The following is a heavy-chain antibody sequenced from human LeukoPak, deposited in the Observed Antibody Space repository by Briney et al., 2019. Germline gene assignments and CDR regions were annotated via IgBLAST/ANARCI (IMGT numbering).Heavy chain of an antibody. CDR3: ARRYSSGWRLIPNYFDY. D-gene: IGHD6-19*01. Sequence: SETLSLTCAVYGGSFSGYYWSWIRQPPGKGLEWIGEINHSGSTNYNPSLKSRVTISVDTSKNQFSLKLSSVTAADTAVYYCARRYSSGWRLIPNYFDYWGQGTLVTVSS. CDR1: GGSFSGYY. J-gene: IGHJ4*02. CDR2: INHSGST. V-gene: IGHV4-34*01.